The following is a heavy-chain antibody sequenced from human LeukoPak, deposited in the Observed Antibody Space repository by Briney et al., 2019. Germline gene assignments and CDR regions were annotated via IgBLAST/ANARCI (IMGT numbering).Heavy chain of an antibody. D-gene: IGHD3-10*01. V-gene: IGHV3-7*01. J-gene: IGHJ6*03. CDR1: GFTFSSYW. CDR3: ASYYGSGSGPYYYYYMDV. CDR2: IKQDGSEK. Sequence: GGSLRLSCAAFGFTFSSYWMSWVRQAPGKGLEWVANIKQDGSEKYYVDSVKGRFTISRDNAKNSLYLQMNSLRAEDTAVYYCASYYGSGSGPYYYYYMDVWGKGTTVTVSS.